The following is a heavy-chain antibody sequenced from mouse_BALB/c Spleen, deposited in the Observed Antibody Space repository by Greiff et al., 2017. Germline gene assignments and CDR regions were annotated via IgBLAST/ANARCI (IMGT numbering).Heavy chain of an antibody. Sequence: VQLQQSGAELVKPGASVKLSCTASGFNFKDTYMHWVKQRPEQGLEWIGRIDPANGNTKYDPKFQGKATITADTSSNTAYLQLSSLTSEDTAVYYCARDDGYYRYFDVWGAGTTVTVSS. CDR2: IDPANGNT. CDR3: ARDDGYYRYFDV. CDR1: GFNFKDTY. V-gene: IGHV14-3*02. J-gene: IGHJ1*01. D-gene: IGHD2-3*01.